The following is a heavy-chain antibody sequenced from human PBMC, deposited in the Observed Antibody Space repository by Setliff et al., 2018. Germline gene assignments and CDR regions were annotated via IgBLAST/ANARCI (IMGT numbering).Heavy chain of an antibody. CDR2: IYPGDSDT. D-gene: IGHD5-18*01. V-gene: IGHV5-51*01. CDR3: ARRNTAMVYGFDI. J-gene: IGHJ3*02. CDR1: GYRFTSYW. Sequence: PGESLKISCKGSGYRFTSYWIGWVRQMPGKGLEWMGIIYPGDSDTRYSPSFQGQVTISADNSISTAYLQWSSLKASDTAMYYCARRNTAMVYGFDIWGQGTMVTVSS.